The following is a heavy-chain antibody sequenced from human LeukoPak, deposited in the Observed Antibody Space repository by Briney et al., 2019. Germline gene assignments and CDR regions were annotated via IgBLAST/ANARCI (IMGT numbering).Heavy chain of an antibody. CDR3: ARVTRAYCGGDCSPNAYWFDP. J-gene: IGHJ5*02. V-gene: IGHV4-30-2*01. CDR1: GGSISSGGYS. CDR2: IYHDGST. Sequence: PSQTLSLTCAVSGGSISSGGYSWSWIRQPPGKGLEWIGYIYHDGSTYYNSSLKSRVSMSVDTSKNQFSLKLSSVTAADTAVYYCARVTRAYCGGDCSPNAYWFDPWGQGTLVTVSS. D-gene: IGHD2-21*02.